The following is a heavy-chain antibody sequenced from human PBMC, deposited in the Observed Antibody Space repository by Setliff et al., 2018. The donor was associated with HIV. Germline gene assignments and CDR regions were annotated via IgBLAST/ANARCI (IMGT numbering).Heavy chain of an antibody. CDR3: ARDGYSSSWYVISGSFDY. CDR1: GGTFSSYA. Sequence: SVKVSCKASGGTFSSYAISWVRQAPGQGLEWMGGIIPILGIANYAQKFQGRVTTTADKSTSTAYMELSSLRSEDTAVYYCARDGYSSSWYVISGSFDYWGQGILVTVS. D-gene: IGHD6-13*01. J-gene: IGHJ4*02. V-gene: IGHV1-69*10. CDR2: IIPILGIA.